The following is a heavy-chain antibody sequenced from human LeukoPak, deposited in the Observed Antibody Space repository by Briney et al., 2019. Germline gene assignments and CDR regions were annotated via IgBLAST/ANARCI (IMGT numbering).Heavy chain of an antibody. CDR3: AREEYYYGSGSYISRELGWFDP. V-gene: IGHV4-39*07. CDR1: GGSVSSSFYY. Sequence: ASETLSLTCTVSGGSVSSSFYYWGWIRQPPGKGLEWIGSIYYSGSTYYNPSLKSRVTISLDMSKNQFSLKLSSVTAADTAFYYCAREEYYYGSGSYISRELGWFDPWGQGTLVTVSS. D-gene: IGHD3-10*01. CDR2: IYYSGST. J-gene: IGHJ5*02.